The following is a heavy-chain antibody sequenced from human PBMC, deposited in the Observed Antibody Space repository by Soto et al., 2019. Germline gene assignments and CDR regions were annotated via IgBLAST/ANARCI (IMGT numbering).Heavy chain of an antibody. V-gene: IGHV3-74*03. CDR1: GFTFGDYW. J-gene: IGHJ4*02. CDR3: ATAEVDY. CDR2: MTGDGRTT. Sequence: LRLSCAASGFTFGDYWMHWVRQPPVNGPELVSRMTGDGRTTQYADSVKGRFTASRDNAKSTLYLQMNSLRAEDTAVYYCATAEVDYWGPGTLVTVSS.